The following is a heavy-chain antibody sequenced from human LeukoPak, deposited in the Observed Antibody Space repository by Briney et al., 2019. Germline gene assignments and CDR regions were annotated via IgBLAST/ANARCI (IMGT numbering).Heavy chain of an antibody. CDR3: ARGTYYYDSSGYYIDY. CDR1: GYTFTGYF. Sequence: ASVKVSCKASGYTFTGYFMHWVRQAPGQGLEWMGWINPNSGGTNYAQKFQGRVTMTRDTSISTAYMELSRLRSDDTAVYYCARGTYYYDSSGYYIDYWGQGTLVTVSS. J-gene: IGHJ4*02. V-gene: IGHV1-2*02. CDR2: INPNSGGT. D-gene: IGHD3-22*01.